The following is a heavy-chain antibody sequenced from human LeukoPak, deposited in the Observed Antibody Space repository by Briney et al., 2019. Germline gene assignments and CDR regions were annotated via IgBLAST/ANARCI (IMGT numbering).Heavy chain of an antibody. D-gene: IGHD5-18*01. Sequence: GGSLRLSCEASGFTFSSYSVNWVRQAPGKGLEWVSSISGSSSYIYYADSLKGRFTISRDNARNSLYLQMNSLRAEDTAVYYCAKHPRIQLWLIGVDYWGQGTLVTVSS. J-gene: IGHJ4*02. V-gene: IGHV3-21*04. CDR3: AKHPRIQLWLIGVDY. CDR1: GFTFSSYS. CDR2: ISGSSSYI.